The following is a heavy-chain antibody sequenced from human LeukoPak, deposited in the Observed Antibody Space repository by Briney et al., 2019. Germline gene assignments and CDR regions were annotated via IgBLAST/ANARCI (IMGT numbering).Heavy chain of an antibody. CDR2: ISSSGSYT. CDR1: GFTFSDYY. D-gene: IGHD6-19*01. V-gene: IGHV3-11*03. J-gene: IGHJ4*02. Sequence: PGGSLRLSCAAPGFTFSDYYMSWIRQAPGKGLEWVSYISSSGSYTNYADSVKGRFTISRDNAKNSLYLQMNSLRAEDTAVYYCARTLDIAVAGTIDYWGQGTLVTVSS. CDR3: ARTLDIAVAGTIDY.